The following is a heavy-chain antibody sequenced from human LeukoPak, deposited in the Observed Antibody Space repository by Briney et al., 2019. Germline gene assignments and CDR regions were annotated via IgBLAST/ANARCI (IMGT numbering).Heavy chain of an antibody. J-gene: IGHJ4*02. CDR3: ARGDPLGIAAATDY. V-gene: IGHV1-2*02. D-gene: IGHD6-13*01. Sequence: GASVKVSCKASGYTFTGYYMHWVRQAPGQGLEWMGWINPNSGGTNYAQKLQGRVTMTTDTSTSTAYMELRSLRSDDTAVYYCARGDPLGIAAATDYWGQGTLVTVSS. CDR1: GYTFTGYY. CDR2: INPNSGGT.